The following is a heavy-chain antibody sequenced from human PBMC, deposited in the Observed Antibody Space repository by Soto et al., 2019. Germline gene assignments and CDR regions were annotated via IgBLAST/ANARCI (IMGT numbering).Heavy chain of an antibody. Sequence: QVQLVQSGAEVKKPGASVKVSCKASGYTFTSYAMHWVRQVPGQRLEWMGWINAGNGNTKYSQKFQGRVTITRDTSASTAYMELSSLRSEDTAVYYCARGRYYDFWSGYYPSDYWGQGTLVTVSS. CDR3: ARGRYYDFWSGYYPSDY. CDR2: INAGNGNT. V-gene: IGHV1-3*01. CDR1: GYTFTSYA. D-gene: IGHD3-3*01. J-gene: IGHJ4*02.